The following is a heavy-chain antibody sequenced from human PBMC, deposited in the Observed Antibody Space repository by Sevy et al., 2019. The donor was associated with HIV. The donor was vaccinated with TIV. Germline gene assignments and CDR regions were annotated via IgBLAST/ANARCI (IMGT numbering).Heavy chain of an antibody. D-gene: IGHD3-10*01. Sequence: GGSLRLSCTTSGFTFGDYVMNWFRQAPGKGLEWVGFIRSKAYGGTTEYAASVKGRFTISRDDSKSIAYLQMTSLKTEDTAVYFCTRSSPVLWFGELLLFDYWGQGSLVTVSS. CDR2: IRSKAYGGTT. V-gene: IGHV3-49*03. J-gene: IGHJ4*02. CDR1: GFTFGDYV. CDR3: TRSSPVLWFGELLLFDY.